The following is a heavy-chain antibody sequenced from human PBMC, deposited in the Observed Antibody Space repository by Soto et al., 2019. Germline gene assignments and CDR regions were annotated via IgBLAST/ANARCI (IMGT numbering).Heavy chain of an antibody. CDR3: AKEVQVLTLYYFDY. CDR1: GFTFSNYG. D-gene: IGHD3-10*02. V-gene: IGHV3-30*18. J-gene: IGHJ4*02. Sequence: ESGGGVVQPGRSLRLSCAASGFTFSNYGMHWVRQAPGKGLEWVAVISYDGSNKYYADSVKGRFTISRDNSKNTLYLQMNSLRTEDTAVYYCAKEVQVLTLYYFDYWGQGTLVTVSS. CDR2: ISYDGSNK.